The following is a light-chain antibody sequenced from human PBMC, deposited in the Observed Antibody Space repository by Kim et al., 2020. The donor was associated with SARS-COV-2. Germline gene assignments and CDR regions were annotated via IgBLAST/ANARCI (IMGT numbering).Light chain of an antibody. J-gene: IGKJ4*01. CDR1: QSVSSTY. CDR2: GAS. Sequence: EIVMTQSPATVSLSPGERATLSCRASQSVSSTYIAWYQQKPGQAPRLLIYGASIRATGVPSRFSGSGSGTDFSLTINSLQPEDFAVYYCQQDYDFPLTFGGGTKLEI. V-gene: IGKV3D-7*01. CDR3: QQDYDFPLT.